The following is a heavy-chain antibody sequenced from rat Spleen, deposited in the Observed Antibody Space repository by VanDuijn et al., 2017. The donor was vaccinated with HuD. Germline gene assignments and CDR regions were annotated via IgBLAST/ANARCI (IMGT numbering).Heavy chain of an antibody. CDR1: GFTFTNYY. V-gene: IGHV5-20*01. D-gene: IGHD1-11*01. CDR3: TRGYYFDC. J-gene: IGHJ2*01. Sequence: EVQLVESGGGLVQPGRSVKLSCAASGFTFTNYYMAWVRQVPTKGLEWVTSISYDGSTPYYRNSVRGRFTISRDNAKSTLYLQMDSLRSEDTATYYCTRGYYFDCWGRGVMVTVSS. CDR2: ISYDGSTP.